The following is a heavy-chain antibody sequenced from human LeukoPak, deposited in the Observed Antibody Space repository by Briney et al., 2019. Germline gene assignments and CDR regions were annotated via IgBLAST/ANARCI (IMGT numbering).Heavy chain of an antibody. J-gene: IGHJ4*02. CDR2: INHSGST. D-gene: IGHD3-22*01. CDR1: GGSFSGYY. CDR3: ARAYYYDSSGYSG. Sequence: SETLSLTCAVYGGSFSGYYWSWIRQPPGKGLEWIGEINHSGSTNYNPSLKSRVTISVDTSKNQFSLKLSSVTAADTAVYYCARAYYYDSSGYSGWGQGTLVTVSS. V-gene: IGHV4-34*01.